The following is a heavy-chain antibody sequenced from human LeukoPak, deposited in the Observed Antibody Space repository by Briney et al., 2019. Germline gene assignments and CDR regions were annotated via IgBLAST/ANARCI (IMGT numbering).Heavy chain of an antibody. CDR1: GYTFTGYY. V-gene: IGHV1-2*02. D-gene: IGHD4-17*01. CDR2: IKPNSGGT. Sequence: ASVKVSCKASGYTFTGYYMHWVRQAPGQGLEWMGWIKPNSGGTNYAQKFQGRVTITTDTSASTAYMELSSLRSEDTAVYYCARLSSHYGDYKVDPWGQGTLVTVSS. J-gene: IGHJ5*02. CDR3: ARLSSHYGDYKVDP.